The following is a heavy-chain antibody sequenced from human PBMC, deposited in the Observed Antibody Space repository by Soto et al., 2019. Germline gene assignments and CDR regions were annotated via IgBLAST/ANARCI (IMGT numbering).Heavy chain of an antibody. Sequence: GGSLRLSCAASGFTFSDYYMSWIRQAPVKGLEWVSYISSSSSYTNYADSVKGRFTISRDNAKNSLYLQMNSLRAEDTAVYYCARDKDEYSSSSGWFDPWGQGTLVTVSS. V-gene: IGHV3-11*06. CDR2: ISSSSSYT. D-gene: IGHD6-6*01. CDR1: GFTFSDYY. CDR3: ARDKDEYSSSSGWFDP. J-gene: IGHJ5*02.